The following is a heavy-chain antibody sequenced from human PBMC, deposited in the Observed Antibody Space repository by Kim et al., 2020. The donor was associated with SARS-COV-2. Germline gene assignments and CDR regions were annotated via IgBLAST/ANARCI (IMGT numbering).Heavy chain of an antibody. CDR3: ARGDYFTLTH. V-gene: IGHV1-18*01. D-gene: IGHD3-9*01. J-gene: IGHJ4*02. Sequence: ASVKVSCKASGYTFDSYGMTWVRQAPGQGLEWMGWSSGYSGNTESARKFQDRVTMTTDASTTTAYLELRSLRSDDTAVYYCARGDYFTLTHWGQGTLVTVSS. CDR2: SSGYSGNT. CDR1: GYTFDSYG.